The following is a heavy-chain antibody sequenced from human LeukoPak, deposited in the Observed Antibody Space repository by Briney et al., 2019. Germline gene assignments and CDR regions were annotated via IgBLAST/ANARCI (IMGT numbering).Heavy chain of an antibody. D-gene: IGHD3-9*01. CDR3: ARSSHYDILTGYSEEDAFDI. J-gene: IGHJ3*02. CDR1: GFTVSSNY. CDR2: IYSGGST. Sequence: GGSLRLSCEASGFTVSSNYMSWVRQAPGKGLEWVSVIYSGGSTDYADSVKGRFTISRDTSKNTLYLQMNSLRVEDTAVYYCARSSHYDILTGYSEEDAFDIWGQGTMVTVSS. V-gene: IGHV3-53*01.